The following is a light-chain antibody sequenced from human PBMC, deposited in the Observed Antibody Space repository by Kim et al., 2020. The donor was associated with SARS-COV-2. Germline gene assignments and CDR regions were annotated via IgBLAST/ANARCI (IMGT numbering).Light chain of an antibody. Sequence: SASVGDRVTSTCRASRGIRDYLAWYQQKPGEVPKLLIYAASTLQSGVPLRFSGSGSGTDFTLNISDLQPEDAATYYCQKYDSAPWTFGQGTKVEI. CDR2: AAS. CDR1: RGIRDY. J-gene: IGKJ1*01. CDR3: QKYDSAPWT. V-gene: IGKV1-27*01.